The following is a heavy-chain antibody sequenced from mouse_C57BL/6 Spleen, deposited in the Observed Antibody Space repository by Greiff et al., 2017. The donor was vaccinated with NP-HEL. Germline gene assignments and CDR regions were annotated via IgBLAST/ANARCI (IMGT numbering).Heavy chain of an antibody. D-gene: IGHD2-4*01. Sequence: QVQLQQSGAELVKPGASVKLSCKASGYTFTSYWMHWVKQRPGRGLEWIGRIDPNSGGTKYNEKFKSKATLTVDKPSSTAYMQLSSLTSEDSAVYYCARRGYDYDRNRFAYWGQGTLVTVSA. CDR3: ARRGYDYDRNRFAY. J-gene: IGHJ3*01. CDR2: IDPNSGGT. CDR1: GYTFTSYW. V-gene: IGHV1-72*01.